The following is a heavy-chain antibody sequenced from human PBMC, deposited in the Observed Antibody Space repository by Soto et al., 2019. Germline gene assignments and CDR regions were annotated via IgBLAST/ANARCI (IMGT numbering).Heavy chain of an antibody. D-gene: IGHD2-2*01. CDR1: GGSISSYY. J-gene: IGHJ6*03. CDR3: ARQQYCGSSTCYDSLYSQYMDV. V-gene: IGHV4-59*08. CDR2: IYYSGTT. Sequence: SETLSLTCTVSGGSISSYYWSWIRQPPGKGLEWFGSIYYSGTTNYDPYLKSRVTISVDTTNNQFSLRLSSVTAADAAVYFCARQQYCGSSTCYDSLYSQYMDVWGKGTMVTVSS.